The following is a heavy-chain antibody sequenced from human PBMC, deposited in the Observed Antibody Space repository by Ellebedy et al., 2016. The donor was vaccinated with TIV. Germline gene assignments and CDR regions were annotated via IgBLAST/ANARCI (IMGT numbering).Heavy chain of an antibody. CDR3: ARGGASSSRYWRN. CDR1: GFAFDTDW. J-gene: IGHJ4*02. D-gene: IGHD6-13*01. CDR2: INQDGSDK. Sequence: PGGSLRLSCAAFGFAFDTDWMTWVRQVPGKGLEWVANINQDGSDKSYVDSVERRFTISRDNAKYSLFLQMDSLGAEDTAVYYCARGGASSSRYWRNWGQGALVTVSS. V-gene: IGHV3-7*01.